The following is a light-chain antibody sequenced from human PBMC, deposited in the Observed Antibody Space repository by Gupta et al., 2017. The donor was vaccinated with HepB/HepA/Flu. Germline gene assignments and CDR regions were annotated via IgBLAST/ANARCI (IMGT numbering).Light chain of an antibody. V-gene: IGKV2-28*01. J-gene: IGKJ1*01. CDR1: QSLLHSNGYNY. CDR2: LGS. CDR3: RQTLQTPKT. Sequence: DIVMTQSPLSLPVTPGEPASISCRSSQSLLHSNGYNYLDWYLQKPGQSPQLLIYLGSNRASGVPDRFSGSGSGTXFTLKIXRVEAEDVGVYYCRQTLQTPKTLGXGTKVEIK.